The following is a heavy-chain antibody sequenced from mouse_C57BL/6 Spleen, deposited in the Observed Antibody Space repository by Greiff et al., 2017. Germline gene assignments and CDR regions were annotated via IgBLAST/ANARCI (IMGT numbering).Heavy chain of an antibody. D-gene: IGHD4-1*01. J-gene: IGHJ2*01. Sequence: QVQLQQPGAELVMPGASVKLSCKASGYTFTSYWMHWVKQRPGQGLEWIGEIDPSDSYTNYNQKFKGKSTLTVDKSSSTAYMQLSSLTSEDSAVYYCARRRLTGYFDYWGQGTTLTVSS. CDR1: GYTFTSYW. V-gene: IGHV1-69*01. CDR2: IDPSDSYT. CDR3: ARRRLTGYFDY.